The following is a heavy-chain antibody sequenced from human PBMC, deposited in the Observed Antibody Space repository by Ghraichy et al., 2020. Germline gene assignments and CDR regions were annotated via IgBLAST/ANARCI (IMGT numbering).Heavy chain of an antibody. CDR3: AADPGRYSSGWYSKDYYYYYMDV. CDR1: GFTFTSSA. J-gene: IGHJ6*03. V-gene: IGHV1-58*02. CDR2: IVVGSGNT. Sequence: SVKVSCKASGFTFTSSAMQWVRQARGQRLEWIGWIVVGSGNTNYAQKFQERVTITRDMSTSTAYMELSSLRSEDTAVYYCAADPGRYSSGWYSKDYYYYYMDVWGKGTTVTVSS. D-gene: IGHD6-19*01.